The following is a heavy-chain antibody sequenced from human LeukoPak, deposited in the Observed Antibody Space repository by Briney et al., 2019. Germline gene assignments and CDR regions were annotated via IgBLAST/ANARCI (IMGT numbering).Heavy chain of an antibody. D-gene: IGHD2/OR15-2a*01. CDR1: GFTFSSYW. CDR2: INHNGNVN. CDR3: AKDRSTTVSNTLGCFDY. J-gene: IGHJ4*02. Sequence: GGSLRLSCAASGFTFSSYWMNWARQAPGKGLEWVASINHNGNVNYYVDSVKGRFTISRDNAKNSLYLQMNSLRAEDTAVYYCAKDRSTTVSNTLGCFDYWGQGTLVTVSS. V-gene: IGHV3-7*03.